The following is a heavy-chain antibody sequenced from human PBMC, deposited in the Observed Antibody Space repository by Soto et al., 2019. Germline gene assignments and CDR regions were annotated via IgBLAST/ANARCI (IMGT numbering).Heavy chain of an antibody. J-gene: IGHJ4*02. D-gene: IGHD3-3*01. V-gene: IGHV1-18*01. CDR2: ISAYNGNT. Sequence: QVQLVQSGAEVKKPGASVKVSCKASGYTFTSYGISWVRQAPGQGLEWMGWISAYNGNTNYAQKLQGRVTMTTDTSTSTPYMELRSLRSDDTAVYYCARDSDFWSGYPRGDFDYWGQGTLVTVSS. CDR1: GYTFTSYG. CDR3: ARDSDFWSGYPRGDFDY.